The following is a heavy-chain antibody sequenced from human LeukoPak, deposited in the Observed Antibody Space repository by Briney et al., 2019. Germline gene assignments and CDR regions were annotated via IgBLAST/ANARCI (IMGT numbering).Heavy chain of an antibody. V-gene: IGHV3-33*01. CDR1: GFTFSSYG. CDR2: IWYDGSNK. Sequence: GRSLRLSCAASGFTFSSYGMHWVRQAPGKGLEWVAVIWYDGSNKHYADSVKGRFTISRDNSKNTLYLQMNSLRAEDTAVYYCARVNYYYGMDVWGQGTTVTVSS. J-gene: IGHJ6*02. CDR3: ARVNYYYGMDV.